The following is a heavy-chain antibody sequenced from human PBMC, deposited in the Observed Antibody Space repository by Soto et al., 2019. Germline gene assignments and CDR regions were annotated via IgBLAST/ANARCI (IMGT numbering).Heavy chain of an antibody. CDR3: ARFGSAPYYYYGVDV. V-gene: IGHV1-18*01. CDR1: GYIFTNYD. D-gene: IGHD3-10*01. J-gene: IGHJ6*01. Sequence: QVQLVQSETEVKKPGASVKVSCKASGYIFTNYDITWVRQAPGQGLEWMGWVSGYTGNTKYAQKFQDRVTMTTDTSTSTVYMEMRSLSSDDTAVYYCARFGSAPYYYYGVDVWGQGTTVFVSS. CDR2: VSGYTGNT.